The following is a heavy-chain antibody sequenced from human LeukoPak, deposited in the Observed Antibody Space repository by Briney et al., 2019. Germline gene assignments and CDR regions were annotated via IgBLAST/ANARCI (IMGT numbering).Heavy chain of an antibody. CDR2: ISGSGGST. Sequence: GGSLRLSCAASGFTFSSYAMSWVRQAAGKGLEWVSAISGSGGSTYYADSVKGRFTISRDNSKNTLYLQMNSLRAEDTAVYYCAKNRRGVILLPDYWGQGTLVTVSS. J-gene: IGHJ4*02. CDR3: AKNRRGVILLPDY. CDR1: GFTFSSYA. D-gene: IGHD3-10*01. V-gene: IGHV3-23*01.